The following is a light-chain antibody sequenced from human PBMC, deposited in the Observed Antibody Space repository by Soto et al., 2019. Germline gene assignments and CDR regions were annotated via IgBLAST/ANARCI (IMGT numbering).Light chain of an antibody. Sequence: QSVLTQPPSTSGTPGQRVTISGSGSSSNIGSNTANWYQQLPGTAPKLLIYSNNRRPSGVPDRISGSKSGTSASLAISGLQSEDEADYYCAGWDDSLNGVVFGGGTKLTVL. J-gene: IGLJ2*01. V-gene: IGLV1-44*01. CDR3: AGWDDSLNGVV. CDR1: SSNIGSNT. CDR2: SNN.